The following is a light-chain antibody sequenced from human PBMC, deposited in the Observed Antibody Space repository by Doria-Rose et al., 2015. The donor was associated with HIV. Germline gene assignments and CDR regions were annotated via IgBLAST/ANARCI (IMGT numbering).Light chain of an antibody. V-gene: IGKV3-20*01. CDR3: HQYGTSWT. CDR2: DGS. CDR1: QNFSSTY. Sequence: TQSPGTLSLSPGEGATLSCRASQNFSSTYLAWYQQEPGQAPSLLIYDGSTRATGIPDRFSASGSGTDFTLTINRLEPEDFALYYCHQYGTSWTFGQGTKVEI. J-gene: IGKJ1*01.